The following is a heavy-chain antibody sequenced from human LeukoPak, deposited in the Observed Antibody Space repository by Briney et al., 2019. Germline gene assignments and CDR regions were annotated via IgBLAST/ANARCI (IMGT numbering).Heavy chain of an antibody. J-gene: IGHJ6*02. CDR1: GYTFTSYG. Sequence: ASVKVSCKASGYTFTSYGISWVRQAPGQGLEWMGRINPNSGGTNYAQKFQGRVTMTRDTSISTAYMELSRLRSDDTAVYYCAREKVRQSGMDVWGQGTTVTVSS. CDR2: INPNSGGT. V-gene: IGHV1-2*06. D-gene: IGHD2-2*01. CDR3: AREKVRQSGMDV.